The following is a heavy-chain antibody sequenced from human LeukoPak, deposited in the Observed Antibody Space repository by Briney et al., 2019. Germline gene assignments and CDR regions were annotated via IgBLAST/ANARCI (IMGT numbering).Heavy chain of an antibody. CDR3: TIDVDTAKAY. Sequence: PGGSLRLSCAASGFTFSSYAMHWVRQAPGKGLEWVAVISYDGSNKYYADSVKGRFTISRDNSKNTLYLQMNSLKTEDTAVYYCTIDVDTAKAYWGQGTLVTVSS. CDR2: ISYDGSNK. CDR1: GFTFSSYA. J-gene: IGHJ4*02. V-gene: IGHV3-30*04. D-gene: IGHD5-18*01.